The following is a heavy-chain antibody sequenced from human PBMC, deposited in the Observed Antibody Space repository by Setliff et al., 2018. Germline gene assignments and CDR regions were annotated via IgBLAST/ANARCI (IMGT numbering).Heavy chain of an antibody. CDR3: ARDVFPYHYEGAFDI. J-gene: IGHJ3*02. D-gene: IGHD3-22*01. CDR1: GYTFTDYY. CDR2: VDPEDGHT. V-gene: IGHV1-69-2*01. Sequence: VASVKVSCKASGYTFTDYYMHWVQQAPGKGLEWMGRVDPEDGHTKYAEKFQGRITISADMSLDIAHMDLSSLRSEDTAVYYCARDVFPYHYEGAFDIWGQGTMVTVSS.